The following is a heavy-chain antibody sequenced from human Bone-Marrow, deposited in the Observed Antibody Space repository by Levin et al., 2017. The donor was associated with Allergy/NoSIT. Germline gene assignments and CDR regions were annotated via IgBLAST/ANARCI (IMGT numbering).Heavy chain of an antibody. Sequence: SETLSLTCAVSGGSITSSNWWSWVRQSPGMGLEWIGEIYHSGSTNYNPSLKSRVTISVDKSKNQFSLKLTSVTAADTAVYYCAREATGWIRLNYYFYMDVWGKGTTVTVSS. CDR2: IYHSGST. CDR1: GGSITSSNW. V-gene: IGHV4-4*02. D-gene: IGHD6-19*01. CDR3: AREATGWIRLNYYFYMDV. J-gene: IGHJ6*03.